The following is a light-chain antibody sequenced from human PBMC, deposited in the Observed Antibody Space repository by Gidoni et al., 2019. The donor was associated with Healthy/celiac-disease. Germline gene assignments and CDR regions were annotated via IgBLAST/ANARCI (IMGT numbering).Light chain of an antibody. J-gene: IGLJ1*01. CDR1: SSDVGGYNY. CDR2: DVI. CDR3: SSYTSSSTLV. Sequence: QSALTQPASVSGSPGQSITISCTGTSSDVGGYNYVSWYQQYPGKAPKLMIYDVINRPSGVSNRFSGSKSGNTASLTISGLQAEDEADYYCSSYTSSSTLVFGTGTKVTVL. V-gene: IGLV2-14*01.